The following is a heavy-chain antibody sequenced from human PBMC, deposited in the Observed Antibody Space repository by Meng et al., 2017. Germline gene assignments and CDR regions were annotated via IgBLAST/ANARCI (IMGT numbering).Heavy chain of an antibody. D-gene: IGHD2-2*01. CDR2: ISAYNGNT. CDR1: GYTFTSYA. CDR3: ARTKGWDCSSTSCERLYYYYYYGMDV. Sequence: ASVKVSCKASGYTFTSYAMHWVRQAPGQRLEWMGWISAYNGNTNYAQKLQGRVTMTTDTSTSTAYMELRSLRSDDTAVYYCARTKGWDCSSTSCERLYYYYYYGMDVWGQGTMVTVSS. J-gene: IGHJ6*02. V-gene: IGHV1-18*01.